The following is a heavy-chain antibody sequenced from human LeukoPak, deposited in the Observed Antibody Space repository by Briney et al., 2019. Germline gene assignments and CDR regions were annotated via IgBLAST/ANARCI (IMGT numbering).Heavy chain of an antibody. CDR1: GFTVSSNY. CDR3: ARGGSGSYYALYYFDY. CDR2: IYSGGST. J-gene: IGHJ4*02. D-gene: IGHD3-10*01. V-gene: IGHV3-66*01. Sequence: GGSLRLSCAASGFTVSSNYMSWVRQAPGKGLEWVSVIYSGGSTYYADSVKGRFTISRDNSKNTLYLQMNSLRAEDTAVYYCARGGSGSYYALYYFDYWGQGTLVTVSS.